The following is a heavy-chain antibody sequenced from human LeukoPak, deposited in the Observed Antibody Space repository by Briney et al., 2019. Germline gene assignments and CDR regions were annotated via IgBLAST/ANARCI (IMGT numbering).Heavy chain of an antibody. D-gene: IGHD6-19*01. CDR1: GYSFTNYW. CDR2: IYPGDSDT. J-gene: IGHJ4*02. V-gene: IGHV5-51*01. Sequence: GESLKISCKGSGYSFTNYWLGWVRQMPGKGLEWMGIIYPGDSDTRYSPSFQGQVTISADKSISTAYLQWSSLKASDTAIYNCARQAVTGDYFDYWGQGTLVTVSS. CDR3: ARQAVTGDYFDY.